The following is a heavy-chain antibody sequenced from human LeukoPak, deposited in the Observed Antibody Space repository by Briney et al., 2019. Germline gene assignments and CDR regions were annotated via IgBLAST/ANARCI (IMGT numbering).Heavy chain of an antibody. J-gene: IGHJ4*02. Sequence: SETLSLTCTVSGGSISSSSYYWGWIRQPPGKGLEWIGSIYYSGSTYYNPSLKSRVTISVDTSKNQFSLKLSSVTAADTAVYYCASHQLLALVLDYWGQGTLVTVSS. V-gene: IGHV4-39*01. CDR1: GGSISSSSYY. CDR2: IYYSGST. CDR3: ASHQLLALVLDY. D-gene: IGHD2-2*01.